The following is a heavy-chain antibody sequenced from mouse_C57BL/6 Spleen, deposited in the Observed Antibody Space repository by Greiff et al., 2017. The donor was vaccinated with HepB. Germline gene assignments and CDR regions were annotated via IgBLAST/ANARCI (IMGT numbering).Heavy chain of an antibody. CDR2: ISYDGSN. CDR3: ARDSSGLFDY. D-gene: IGHD3-2*02. V-gene: IGHV3-6*01. J-gene: IGHJ2*01. Sequence: VQLKESGPGLVKPSQSLSLTCSVTGYSITSGYYWNWIRQFPGNKLEWMGYISYDGSNNYNPSLKNRISITRDTSKNQFFLKLNSVTTEDTATYYCARDSSGLFDYWGQGTTLTVSS. CDR1: GYSITSGYY.